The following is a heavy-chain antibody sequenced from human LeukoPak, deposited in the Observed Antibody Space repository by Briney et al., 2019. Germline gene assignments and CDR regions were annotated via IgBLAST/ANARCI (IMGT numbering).Heavy chain of an antibody. CDR1: GLSFSASA. V-gene: IGHV3-73*01. CDR3: TSGDYNDY. Sequence: GGSLRLSCAASGLSFSASAMHWVRQASGKGLEWVGRIRIKDDNYATSYAASVKGRFTISRDDSKNTAYLQMNSLKSGDTVVYYCTSGDYNDYWGQGTLVTVSS. J-gene: IGHJ4*02. CDR2: IRIKDDNYAT. D-gene: IGHD4-17*01.